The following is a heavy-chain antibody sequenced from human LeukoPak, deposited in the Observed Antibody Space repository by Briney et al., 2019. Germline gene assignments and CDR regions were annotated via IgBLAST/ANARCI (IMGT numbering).Heavy chain of an antibody. Sequence: PSETLSLTCTVFYGSFSGYYWSWIRQPPGKGLEWIGEINHSGNTNYNPSLKSRVTVSVDTSKNQFSLNLNSVTAADTAVYYCARHNHYGDYFDYWGQGTPVTVSS. D-gene: IGHD4-17*01. V-gene: IGHV4-34*01. J-gene: IGHJ4*02. CDR3: ARHNHYGDYFDY. CDR2: INHSGNT. CDR1: YGSFSGYY.